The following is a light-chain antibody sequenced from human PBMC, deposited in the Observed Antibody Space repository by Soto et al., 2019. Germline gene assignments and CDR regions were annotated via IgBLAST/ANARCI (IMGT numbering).Light chain of an antibody. Sequence: QSVLTQPPSVSGAPGQRVTISCTGSSSNIGAGYDVHWYQQLPGTAPKLLIYGNSNRPSGVPDRFSGSKSGTSASLAITGLQAEDEADYYCQSYDSSLSGSYVVFGGGTKLTVX. J-gene: IGLJ2*01. CDR2: GNS. CDR1: SSNIGAGYD. CDR3: QSYDSSLSGSYVV. V-gene: IGLV1-40*01.